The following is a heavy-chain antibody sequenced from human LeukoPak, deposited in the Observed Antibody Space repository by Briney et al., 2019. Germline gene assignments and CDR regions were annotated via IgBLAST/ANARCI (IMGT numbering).Heavy chain of an antibody. V-gene: IGHV4-39*01. D-gene: IGHD3-3*01. J-gene: IGHJ5*02. Sequence: PSQTLSLTCTVSGGSISSSSYYWGWIRQPPGKGLEWIGSIYYSGSTYYNPSLKSRVTISVDTSKNQFSLKLSSVTAADTAVYYCARICTIFGVVIVSWFDPWGQGTLVTVSS. CDR1: GGSISSSSYY. CDR2: IYYSGST. CDR3: ARICTIFGVVIVSWFDP.